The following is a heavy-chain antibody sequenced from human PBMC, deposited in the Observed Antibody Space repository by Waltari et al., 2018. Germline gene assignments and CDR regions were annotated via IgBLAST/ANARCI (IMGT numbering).Heavy chain of an antibody. Sequence: QVQLQQWGAGLLKPSETLSLTCAVYGGSFSGYYWSWIRQPPGKGLEWIGEINHRGSTNYNPSLKSRVTISVDTSKNQFSLKLSSVTAADTAVYYCARSRDTAMDLDYWGQGTLVTVSS. D-gene: IGHD5-18*01. J-gene: IGHJ4*02. CDR3: ARSRDTAMDLDY. V-gene: IGHV4-34*01. CDR2: INHRGST. CDR1: GGSFSGYY.